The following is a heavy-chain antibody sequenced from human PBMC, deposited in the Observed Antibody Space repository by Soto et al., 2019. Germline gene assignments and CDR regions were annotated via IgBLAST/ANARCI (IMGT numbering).Heavy chain of an antibody. CDR1: GYVFSSYT. V-gene: IGHV1-3*01. J-gene: IGHJ4*02. Sequence: QVQLVQSGAEVKMSGASVKVSCKASGYVFSSYTLHWVRQAPGQRLEWMGWINAGNGKTKYAQMFQDRVTMSRDTSANTVYMGLNSLRSEDTAVYYCAREFRNYASSVAYWGQGTLVSVSS. D-gene: IGHD3-22*01. CDR3: AREFRNYASSVAY. CDR2: INAGNGKT.